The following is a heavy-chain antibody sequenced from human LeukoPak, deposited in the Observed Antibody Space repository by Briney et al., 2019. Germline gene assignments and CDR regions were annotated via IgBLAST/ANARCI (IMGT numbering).Heavy chain of an antibody. Sequence: SQTLSLTCAIFGDSVSSNSAAWNWIRQSPSRGLEWLGRTYYRSKWYNDYAVSVKSRITINPDTSKNQFSLQLNFVTPEDTAVYYCARAPQEVAVASYFDYWGQGTLVTVSS. CDR1: GDSVSSNSAA. D-gene: IGHD6-13*01. CDR3: ARAPQEVAVASYFDY. V-gene: IGHV6-1*01. CDR2: TYYRSKWYN. J-gene: IGHJ4*02.